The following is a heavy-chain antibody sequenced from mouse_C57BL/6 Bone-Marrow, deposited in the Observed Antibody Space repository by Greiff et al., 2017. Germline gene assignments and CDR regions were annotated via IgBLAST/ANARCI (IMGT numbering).Heavy chain of an antibody. CDR2: SLPGSGST. CDR3: AGTGDYFDY. J-gene: IGHJ2*01. D-gene: IGHD3-3*01. CDR1: GYTFTGYW. V-gene: IGHV1-9*01. Sequence: QVQLKQSGAELMKPGASVTLSCKATGYTFTGYWIEWVKQRPGHGLEWLGESLPGSGSTNYNEKFQGKATFTADTSSNTAYMQLSSLTTEDSAIYYCAGTGDYFDYWGQGTTLTVSS.